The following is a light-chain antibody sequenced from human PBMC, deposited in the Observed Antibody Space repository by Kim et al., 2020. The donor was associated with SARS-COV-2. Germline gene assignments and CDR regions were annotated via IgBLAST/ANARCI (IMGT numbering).Light chain of an antibody. Sequence: SPGERATLSCRASQSVSSNLAWYQQKPGQAPRLLIYGASTRATGIPARFSGSGSGTEFTLTIGSLQSEDFAVYYCQQYNNWLPLTFGGGTKVDIK. CDR3: QQYNNWLPLT. J-gene: IGKJ4*01. CDR1: QSVSSN. V-gene: IGKV3-15*01. CDR2: GAS.